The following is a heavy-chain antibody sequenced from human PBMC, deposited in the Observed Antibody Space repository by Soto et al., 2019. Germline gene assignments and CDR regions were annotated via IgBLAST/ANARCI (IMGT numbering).Heavy chain of an antibody. Sequence: VELVESGGGLVQPGGSLRLSCAASGFTFSSHWMTWVRQAPGKGLEWVANIKEDGGEKYYVDSVKGRFTISRDNAKNSLYLQMSSLRTEDTAVYYCARGWAALDSWGQGTLVTVSS. CDR1: GFTFSSHW. V-gene: IGHV3-7*03. J-gene: IGHJ4*02. D-gene: IGHD6-6*01. CDR3: ARGWAALDS. CDR2: IKEDGGEK.